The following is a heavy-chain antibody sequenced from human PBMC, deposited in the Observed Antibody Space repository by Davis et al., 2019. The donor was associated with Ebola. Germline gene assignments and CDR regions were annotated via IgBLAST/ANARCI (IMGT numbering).Heavy chain of an antibody. CDR1: GFTFSSYD. CDR3: ARGDTGSGGSWRIY. D-gene: IGHD2-15*01. CDR2: IWYDGSNK. V-gene: IGHV3-33*08. J-gene: IGHJ4*02. Sequence: PGGSLRLSCAASGFTFSSYDMHWVRQAPGKGLEWVAVIWYDGSNKYYADSVKGRFTISRDNSKNTLYLQMNSLRAEDTAVYYCARGDTGSGGSWRIYWGQGTLVTVSS.